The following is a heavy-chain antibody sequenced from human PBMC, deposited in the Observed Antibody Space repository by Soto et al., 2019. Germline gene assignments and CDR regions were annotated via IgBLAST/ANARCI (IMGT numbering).Heavy chain of an antibody. CDR2: IYSSGTT. Sequence: EVQLVESGEGLIQPGGSLRLSCAASGFTFSDHQMNWVRQAPGRGLEWVSVIYSSGTTYYGDSVKGRFTISRDNSKNTLYLQMNSLRTEDTALYYCARAGSPFHSDSTGYWGFDYWGQGTLVTVSS. CDR3: ARAGSPFHSDSTGYWGFDY. J-gene: IGHJ4*02. V-gene: IGHV3-53*01. CDR1: GFTFSDHQ. D-gene: IGHD3-9*01.